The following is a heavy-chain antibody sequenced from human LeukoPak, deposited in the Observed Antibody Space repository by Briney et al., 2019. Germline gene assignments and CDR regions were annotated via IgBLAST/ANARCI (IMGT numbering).Heavy chain of an antibody. V-gene: IGHV3-30*02. CDR1: GFTLSCCG. CDR3: AKDGNDCIEH. D-gene: IGHD3-22*01. CDR2: IRYDGSNE. J-gene: IGHJ4*02. Sequence: GGSLRLSCAASGFTLSCCGMHWVRQAPGKGLEWVAFIRYDGSNEYYADSVKGRFTISRDNSRNTLYLQMNSLKAEDTAIYYCAKDGNDCIEHWGQGTLVSVSS.